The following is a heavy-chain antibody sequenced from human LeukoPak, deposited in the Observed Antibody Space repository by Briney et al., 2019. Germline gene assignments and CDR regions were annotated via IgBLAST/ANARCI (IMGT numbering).Heavy chain of an antibody. Sequence: SETLSLTCAVYGGSFSGYYWSWFRQHPGKGLEWIGEINHSGSTNYNPSLKSRVTISVDTSKNQFSLKLSSVTAADTAVYYCARGFSFLWSSSGGIDYWGQGTLVTVSS. V-gene: IGHV4-34*01. J-gene: IGHJ4*02. CDR1: GGSFSGYY. CDR2: INHSGST. CDR3: ARGFSFLWSSSGGIDY. D-gene: IGHD3-10*01.